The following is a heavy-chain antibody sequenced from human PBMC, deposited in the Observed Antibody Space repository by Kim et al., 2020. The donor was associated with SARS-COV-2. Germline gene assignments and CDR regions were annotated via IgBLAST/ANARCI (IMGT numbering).Heavy chain of an antibody. CDR1: GFTFSSYD. J-gene: IGHJ6*02. V-gene: IGHV3-23*01. Sequence: GGSLRLSCAASGFTFSSYDMSWVRQAPGKGLEWVSAISGSNSYTYYAASVKGRFTISRDNSKNTLHVQMNSLRADDTAVYFCAKGSRCYNYGMDVWGQGT. CDR3: AKGSRCYNYGMDV. D-gene: IGHD2-2*01. CDR2: ISGSNSYT.